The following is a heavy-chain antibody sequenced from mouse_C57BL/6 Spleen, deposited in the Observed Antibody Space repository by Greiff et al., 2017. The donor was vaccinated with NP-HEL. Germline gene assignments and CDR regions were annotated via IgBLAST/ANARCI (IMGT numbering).Heavy chain of an antibody. CDR2: INPNNGGT. V-gene: IGHV1-18*01. Sequence: EVQLQQSGPELVKPGASVKIPCKASGYTFTDYNMDWVKQTHGKSLEWIGDINPNNGGTIYNQKFKGKATLTVAKSSSTAYMELRSLTSEDTAVYYCARIGTTTLDWYFDVWGTGTTVTVSS. CDR1: GYTFTDYN. J-gene: IGHJ1*03. CDR3: ARIGTTTLDWYFDV. D-gene: IGHD1-1*01.